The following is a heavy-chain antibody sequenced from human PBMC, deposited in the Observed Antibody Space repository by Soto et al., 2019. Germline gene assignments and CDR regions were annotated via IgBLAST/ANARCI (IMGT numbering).Heavy chain of an antibody. CDR3: ARRYGYSFDY. D-gene: IGHD1-1*01. CDR1: GGSISSYY. CDR2: IYYSGST. V-gene: IGHV4-59*08. J-gene: IGHJ4*02. Sequence: ASETLSLTCTVSGGSISSYYWSCIRQPPGKGLEWIGYIYYSGSTNYNPSLKSRVTISVDTSKNQFSLKLSSVTAADTAVYYCARRYGYSFDYWGQGTLVTVSS.